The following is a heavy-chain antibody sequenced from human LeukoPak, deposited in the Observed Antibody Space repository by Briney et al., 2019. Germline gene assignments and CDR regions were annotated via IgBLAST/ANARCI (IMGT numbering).Heavy chain of an antibody. CDR1: GFTFSSYG. V-gene: IGHV3-33*01. D-gene: IGHD2-2*03. CDR2: IWYDGSNK. Sequence: PGGSLRLSCAASGFTFSSYGMHWVRQAPGKGLEWVAVIWYDGSNKYYADSVKGRFTISRDNSKNTLYLQMNSLRAEDTAVYYCARTDGYCSSTSCYFAFYNYYGMDVWGQGTTVTVSS. J-gene: IGHJ6*02. CDR3: ARTDGYCSSTSCYFAFYNYYGMDV.